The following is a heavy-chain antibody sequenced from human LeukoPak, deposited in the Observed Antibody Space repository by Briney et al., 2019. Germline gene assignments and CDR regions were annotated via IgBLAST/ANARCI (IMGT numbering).Heavy chain of an antibody. J-gene: IGHJ4*02. Sequence: PSETLSLTCTVSGGSISSYYWSWIRQPPGKGLEWIGYIYYSGSTNYNPSLKSRVTISVDTSKNQFSLKLSSVTAADTAVYYCARQLGIVATHYDYWGQGTLVTVSS. CDR3: ARQLGIVATHYDY. V-gene: IGHV4-59*08. CDR2: IYYSGST. CDR1: GGSISSYY. D-gene: IGHD5-12*01.